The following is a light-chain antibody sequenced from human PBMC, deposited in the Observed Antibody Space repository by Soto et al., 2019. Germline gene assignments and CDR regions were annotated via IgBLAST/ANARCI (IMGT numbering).Light chain of an antibody. CDR1: HDIGNS. V-gene: IGKV1-39*01. CDR3: QQGYSTTPIT. J-gene: IGKJ5*01. Sequence: DIQMTQSPPSLSASVGDRVTITCHASHDIGNSLNWYQDKPGQAPKLVIYDAYNLETGVPSTFSGSGSGTEFTLSISSLQPEDFATYYCQQGYSTTPITFGQGTRLEIK. CDR2: DAY.